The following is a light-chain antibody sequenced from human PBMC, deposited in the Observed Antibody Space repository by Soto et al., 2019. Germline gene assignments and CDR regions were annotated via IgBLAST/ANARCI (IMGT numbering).Light chain of an antibody. Sequence: QSVLTQPPSASGTPGQRVTISCSGSSSNLGSNYVYWYQQLPGTAPKLLLYRNHQRPSGVPDRFSGSKSGTSASLAISGLRCEDEADYYCAAWDDSLSGVVFGGGTKVTGL. CDR3: AAWDDSLSGVV. CDR1: SSNLGSNY. J-gene: IGLJ3*02. V-gene: IGLV1-47*01. CDR2: RNH.